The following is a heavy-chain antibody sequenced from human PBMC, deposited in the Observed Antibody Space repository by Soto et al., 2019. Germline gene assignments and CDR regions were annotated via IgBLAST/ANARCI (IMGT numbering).Heavy chain of an antibody. V-gene: IGHV2-5*02. Sequence: QITLKESGPTLVKPTQTLTLTCTFSGFSLSTNGVGVGWIRQPPGKALEWLALIYWDDDKRYSPSLKSRLTITKDTSKNRVVLTMTNMAPVDTATYYCAHSPRITMYDYWGQGTLVTVSS. J-gene: IGHJ4*02. CDR3: AHSPRITMYDY. D-gene: IGHD3-10*02. CDR1: GFSLSTNGVG. CDR2: IYWDDDK.